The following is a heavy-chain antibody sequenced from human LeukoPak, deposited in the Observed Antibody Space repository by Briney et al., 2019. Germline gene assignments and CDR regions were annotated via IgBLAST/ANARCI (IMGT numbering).Heavy chain of an antibody. J-gene: IGHJ3*02. CDR2: INPNSGGT. CDR1: GYTFTGYY. CDR3: ERGFRWELLSGGGAFDI. V-gene: IGHV1-2*02. D-gene: IGHD1-26*01. Sequence: ASVKVSRKASGYTFTGYYMHWVRQAPGQGLEWMGWINPNSGGTNYAQKFQGRVTMTRDTSISTAYMELSRLRSDDTAVYYCERGFRWELLSGGGAFDIWGQGTMVTVSS.